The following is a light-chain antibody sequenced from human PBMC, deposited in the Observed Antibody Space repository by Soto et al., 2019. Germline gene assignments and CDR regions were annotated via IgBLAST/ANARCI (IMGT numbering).Light chain of an antibody. V-gene: IGKV3-20*01. CDR1: QSVSSSY. Sequence: EIVLTQSPGTLSFSPGERATLSCRASQSVSSSYLAWYQQKPGQAPRLLIYGASSRATGIPDRFSGSGSGTDFTLTISRLEPEDFAVYYCQQYGSSPPGTLGQGTKVDIK. CDR2: GAS. J-gene: IGKJ1*01. CDR3: QQYGSSPPGT.